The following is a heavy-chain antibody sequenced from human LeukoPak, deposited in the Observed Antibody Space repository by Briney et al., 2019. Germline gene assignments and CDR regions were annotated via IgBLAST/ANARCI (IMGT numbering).Heavy chain of an antibody. J-gene: IGHJ4*02. CDR2: INHSGST. CDR1: GGSFSGYY. Sequence: PSETLSLTCAVYGGSFSGYYWSWIRQPPGKGLEWIGEINHSGSTNYNPSLKSRVTISVDTSKNQFSLKLSSVTVADTAVYYCVRFFYYDASRPPFWGQGTLVAVSS. D-gene: IGHD3-16*01. V-gene: IGHV4-34*01. CDR3: VRFFYYDASRPPF.